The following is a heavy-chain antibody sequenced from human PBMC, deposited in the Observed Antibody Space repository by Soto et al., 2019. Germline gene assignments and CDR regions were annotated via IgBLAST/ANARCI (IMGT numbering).Heavy chain of an antibody. CDR3: ARDQGSHPGD. D-gene: IGHD6-13*01. CDR1: GVSISSDNW. Sequence: QVQLQESGPGLVRPSGTVSLTCAVSGVSISSDNWWSWVRQPPGKALEWIGEIHHSGSTNYNPSLKSRVTMSVVPSKDLFSLTLNSVTASDTAFYYCARDQGSHPGDWSQGTLVSVSS. V-gene: IGHV4-4*02. CDR2: IHHSGST. J-gene: IGHJ4*02.